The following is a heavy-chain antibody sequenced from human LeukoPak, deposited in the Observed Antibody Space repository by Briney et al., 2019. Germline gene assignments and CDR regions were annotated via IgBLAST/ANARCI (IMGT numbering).Heavy chain of an antibody. CDR2: IFHTGGS. Sequence: SETLSLTCTVSDYSISSGYFWTWIRQPPGKGLEWIGSIFHTGGSYYNPSLKSPVAISVDTSKNQFSLELSSVTAADTAVYYCARDLGLTISDNWFDPWGQGTLVTVSS. CDR1: DYSISSGYF. CDR3: ARDLGLTISDNWFDP. D-gene: IGHD3-3*01. V-gene: IGHV4-38-2*02. J-gene: IGHJ5*02.